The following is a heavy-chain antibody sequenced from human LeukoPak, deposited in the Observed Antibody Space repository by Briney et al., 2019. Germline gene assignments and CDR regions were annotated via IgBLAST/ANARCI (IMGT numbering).Heavy chain of an antibody. J-gene: IGHJ4*02. D-gene: IGHD6-19*01. V-gene: IGHV3-23*01. CDR1: GFTFSSYA. Sequence: GGSLRLSCAASGFTFSSYAMSWVRQAPGKGLEWVSTISASGGSTYYADSVKGRFTISRDNSKSTLYLQLNSLRAEDTAVYYCAKDLSYPPQWLGYFDYWDQGTLVTVSS. CDR3: AKDLSYPPQWLGYFDY. CDR2: ISASGGST.